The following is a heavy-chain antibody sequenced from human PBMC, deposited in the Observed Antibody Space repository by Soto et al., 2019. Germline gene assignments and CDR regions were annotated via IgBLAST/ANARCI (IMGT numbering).Heavy chain of an antibody. CDR1: GFTFSSYA. CDR2: ISYDGFNK. V-gene: IGHV3-30-3*01. CDR3: ARDIKSMNFYGSGSSN. D-gene: IGHD3-10*01. J-gene: IGHJ4*02. Sequence: SLRLSCAASGFTFSSYAIHWVRQAPGKGLEGVAVISYDGFNKYYADSVKGRFTISRDNSKNTLYLQMNSLRAEDTAVYYCARDIKSMNFYGSGSSNWGQGTLVTVSS.